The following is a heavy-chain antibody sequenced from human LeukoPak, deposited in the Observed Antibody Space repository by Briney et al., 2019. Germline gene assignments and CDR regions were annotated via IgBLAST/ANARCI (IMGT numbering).Heavy chain of an antibody. CDR1: GGSFSGYY. D-gene: IGHD6-19*01. J-gene: IGHJ6*03. CDR3: ARGRPIRSSGWYINYYYYMDA. Sequence: SETLSLTCAVYGGSFSGYYWSWIRQPPGKGLEWIGEINHSGSTNYNPSLKSRVTISVDTSKNQFSLKLSSVTAADTAVYYCARGRPIRSSGWYINYYYYMDAWGKGTTVTVSS. V-gene: IGHV4-34*01. CDR2: INHSGST.